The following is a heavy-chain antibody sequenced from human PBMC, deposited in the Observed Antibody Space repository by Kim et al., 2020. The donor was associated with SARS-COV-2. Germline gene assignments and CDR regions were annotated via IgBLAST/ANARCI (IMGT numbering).Heavy chain of an antibody. CDR1: GFTFSNYS. J-gene: IGHJ4*02. V-gene: IGHV3-48*02. Sequence: GGSLRLSCAASGFTFSNYSMNWVRQAPGKGLEWVSYISSSSKNRYYADSEKGRFTISRDDAKNSLYLQMNSLRDEDSAVYYCARDTTSSSDPLDYWGQGTLVTVSS. D-gene: IGHD6-6*01. CDR3: ARDTTSSSDPLDY. CDR2: ISSSSKNR.